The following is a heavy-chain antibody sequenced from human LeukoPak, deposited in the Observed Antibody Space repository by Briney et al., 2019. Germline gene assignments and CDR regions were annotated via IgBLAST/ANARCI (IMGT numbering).Heavy chain of an antibody. CDR2: IHYSEST. Sequence: PSETLSLTCTVSGGSISSSSYYWGWIRQPPGKGLEWIGNIHYSESTNYNPSLKSRVTISVDTSKNQFSLKLSSVTAADTAVYYCARVLTMVRPSYYFDYWGQGTVVTVSS. CDR3: ARVLTMVRPSYYFDY. J-gene: IGHJ4*02. CDR1: GGSISSSSYY. D-gene: IGHD3-10*01. V-gene: IGHV4-61*05.